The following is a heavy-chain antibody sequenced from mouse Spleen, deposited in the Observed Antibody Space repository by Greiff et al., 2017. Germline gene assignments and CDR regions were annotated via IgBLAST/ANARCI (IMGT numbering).Heavy chain of an antibody. J-gene: IGHJ4*01. CDR3: ARRVEAYYRSYAMDY. CDR1: GFSFSDYY. Sequence: EVRLVESGGGSVQPGGSLKLSCATSGFSFSDYYMYWVRQTPEKRLEWVAYISNGGGSTYYPDTVKGRFTISRDNAKNTLYLQMSRLKSEDTAMYYCARRVEAYYRSYAMDYWGQGISVTVSS. CDR2: ISNGGGST. D-gene: IGHD2-14*01. V-gene: IGHV5-12*02.